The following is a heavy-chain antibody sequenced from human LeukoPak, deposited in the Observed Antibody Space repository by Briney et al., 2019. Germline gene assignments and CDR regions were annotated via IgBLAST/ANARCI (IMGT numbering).Heavy chain of an antibody. Sequence: SVKVSCKASGGTFSSYAISWVRQAPGQGFEWMGGIIPIFGTANYAQKFQGRVTITADESTSTAYMELSSLRSEDTAVYYCARGRGFGGPDYYMDVWGKGTTVTISS. CDR1: GGTFSSYA. CDR2: IIPIFGTA. CDR3: ARGRGFGGPDYYMDV. J-gene: IGHJ6*03. D-gene: IGHD3-10*01. V-gene: IGHV1-69*13.